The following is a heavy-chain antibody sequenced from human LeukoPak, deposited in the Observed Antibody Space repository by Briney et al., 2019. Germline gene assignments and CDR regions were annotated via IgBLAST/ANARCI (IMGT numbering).Heavy chain of an antibody. CDR3: ARNSPVYWNFDL. CDR2: IYYSGTT. J-gene: IGHJ2*01. D-gene: IGHD2/OR15-2a*01. V-gene: IGHV4-39*01. Sequence: SETLSLTCTVSGGSISSSSYYWGWIRQPPGKGLEWIGSIYYSGTTYYNPSLGSRVTMSVDTSENQLSLKLTSVSAADTALYYCARNSPVYWNFDLWGRGTLVSVSS. CDR1: GGSISSSSYY.